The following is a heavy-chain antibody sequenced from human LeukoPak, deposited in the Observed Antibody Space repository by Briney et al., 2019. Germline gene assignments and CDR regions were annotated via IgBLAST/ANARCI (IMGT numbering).Heavy chain of an antibody. V-gene: IGHV4-39*01. J-gene: IGHJ5*02. CDR2: THYSGRT. CDR1: GGSIRISTYY. CDR3: ARHSTIFGVVRES. D-gene: IGHD3-3*01. Sequence: SETLSLTCIVSGGSIRISTYYWGWGRQPPGKGLEWIVSTHYSGRTQNNPSLRSRVTISVHTSKHQFSLKRSSVTATDTAVYYCARHSTIFGVVRESWGQRSLVTVSS.